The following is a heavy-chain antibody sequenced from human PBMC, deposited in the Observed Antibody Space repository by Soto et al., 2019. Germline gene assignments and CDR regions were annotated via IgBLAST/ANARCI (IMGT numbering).Heavy chain of an antibody. CDR2: IYYSGST. CDR3: ARLYYDILTGYPSPFDY. CDR1: GGSISSSSYY. D-gene: IGHD3-9*01. J-gene: IGHJ4*02. V-gene: IGHV4-39*01. Sequence: SSETLSLTCTVSGGSISSSSYYWGWIRQPPGKGLEWIGSIYYSGSTYYNPSLKSRVTISVDTSKNQFSLKLSSVTAADTAVYYCARLYYDILTGYPSPFDYWGQGTLVTVSS.